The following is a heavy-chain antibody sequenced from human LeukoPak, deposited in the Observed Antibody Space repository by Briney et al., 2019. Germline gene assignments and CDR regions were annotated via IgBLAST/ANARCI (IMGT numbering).Heavy chain of an antibody. V-gene: IGHV3-23*01. J-gene: IGHJ4*02. CDR3: AKSLRVGASFDY. Sequence: PGGSLRLSCAASGFTFSSHAMGWVRQAPGKGLEWVSYISSSSSTIYYADSVKGRFTISRDNSKNTLYLQMNSLRAEDTAVYYCAKSLRVGASFDYWGQGTLVTVSS. D-gene: IGHD1-26*01. CDR1: GFTFSSHA. CDR2: ISSSSSTI.